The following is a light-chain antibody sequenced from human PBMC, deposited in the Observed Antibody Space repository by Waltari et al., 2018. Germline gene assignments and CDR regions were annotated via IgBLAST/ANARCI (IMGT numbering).Light chain of an antibody. Sequence: SQSPSTLSVSPVERAAISCRASQSVSSNLDWYQQKPGQAPRLLIYGASTRASGIPARFSGSGSGTEFTLTISSMQSEDFAVYYCQQYNNWPPFTFGQGTKVEIK. CDR1: QSVSSN. J-gene: IGKJ1*01. CDR2: GAS. V-gene: IGKV3-15*01. CDR3: QQYNNWPPFT.